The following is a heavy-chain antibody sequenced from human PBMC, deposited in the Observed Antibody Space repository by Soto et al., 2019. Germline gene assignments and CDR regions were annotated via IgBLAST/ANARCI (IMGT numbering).Heavy chain of an antibody. Sequence: ASETLSLTCAVSGDSVNTHDWWAWVRQPPGKRPEWIGEISHNDLKNYHPCLKTRLSFSISRDRSSLQFSLSLRSVTATDTAVYFCARRTSSGVIDDWGQAKMVTVSS. J-gene: IGHJ4*02. CDR3: ARRTSSGVIDD. CDR2: ISHNDLK. V-gene: IGHV4-4*02. CDR1: GDSVNTHDW. D-gene: IGHD2-8*01.